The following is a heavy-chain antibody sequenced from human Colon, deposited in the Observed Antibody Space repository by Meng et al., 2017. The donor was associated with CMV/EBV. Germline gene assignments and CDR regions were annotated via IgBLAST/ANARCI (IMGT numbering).Heavy chain of an antibody. Sequence: GSLRLSCAVSGGSIGSSNWWSWVRQPPGKGLEWIGEIYHSGSTNYNPSLKSRLIMSEDTSKNHFSLNLTSVTAADTDVYYCARPSSNGGYYFDFWGQGTLVTVSS. D-gene: IGHD2-8*01. V-gene: IGHV4-4*02. J-gene: IGHJ4*02. CDR1: GGSIGSSNW. CDR3: ARPSSNGGYYFDF. CDR2: IYHSGST.